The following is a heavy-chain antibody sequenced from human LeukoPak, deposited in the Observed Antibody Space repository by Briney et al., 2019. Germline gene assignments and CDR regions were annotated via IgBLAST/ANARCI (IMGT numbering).Heavy chain of an antibody. Sequence: GGSLRLSCAASGFTFSSYSMNWVRQAPGGGLEWVSSISGSSSYIYYADSVKGRFTISRDNAKNSLYLQMISLRAEDTAVYYCATGTSWNDVDYFDYWGQGTLVTVSS. D-gene: IGHD1-1*01. CDR3: ATGTSWNDVDYFDY. J-gene: IGHJ4*02. CDR1: GFTFSSYS. CDR2: ISGSSSYI. V-gene: IGHV3-21*01.